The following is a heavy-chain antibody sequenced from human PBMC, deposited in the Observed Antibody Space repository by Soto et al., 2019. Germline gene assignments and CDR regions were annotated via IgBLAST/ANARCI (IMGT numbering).Heavy chain of an antibody. Sequence: QVQLVQSGGGVVQTGNSLRLSCTVSGLTFSSSSVHWVRQAPGKGLEWVAVISENGDRQYSTDSMRGRFLVSRDTFNNTIYLQMNSLRPEDKGEYFCARRLAPSVSALGYWGQGALVTVSS. D-gene: IGHD1-26*01. J-gene: IGHJ4*02. CDR2: ISENGDRQ. V-gene: IGHV3-30-3*01. CDR1: GLTFSSSS. CDR3: ARRLAPSVSALGY.